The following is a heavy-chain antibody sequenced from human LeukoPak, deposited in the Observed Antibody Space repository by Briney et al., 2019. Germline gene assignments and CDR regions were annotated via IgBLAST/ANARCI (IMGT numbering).Heavy chain of an antibody. D-gene: IGHD2/OR15-2a*01. J-gene: IGHJ4*02. Sequence: GGSLRPSCAASGFTFSSYWMSWVRQAPGKGLEWVANIKQDGSEKYYVDSVKGRFTISRDNAKNSLYLQMNSLRPEDTAVYYCARGEYYQDGIGNNRFDNWGQGALVTVSS. V-gene: IGHV3-7*01. CDR3: ARGEYYQDGIGNNRFDN. CDR1: GFTFSSYW. CDR2: IKQDGSEK.